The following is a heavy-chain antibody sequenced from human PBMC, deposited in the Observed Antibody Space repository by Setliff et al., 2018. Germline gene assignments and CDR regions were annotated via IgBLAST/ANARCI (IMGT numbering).Heavy chain of an antibody. CDR2: FFHTGNT. CDR3: ARHLWGRYMAESSDYFDY. V-gene: IGHV4-38-2*02. J-gene: IGHJ4*02. CDR1: GYSISGGYY. D-gene: IGHD3-3*02. Sequence: TLSLTCTVSGYSISGGYYWGWIRQPTGKGLEWLGSFFHTGNTYYNPSLEGRVTISVDTSNNQFSLKLSSVTAADTAVYYCARHLWGRYMAESSDYFDYWGQGSLVTVSS.